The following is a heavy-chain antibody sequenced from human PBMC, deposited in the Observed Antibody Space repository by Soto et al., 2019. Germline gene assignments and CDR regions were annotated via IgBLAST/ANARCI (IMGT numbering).Heavy chain of an antibody. V-gene: IGHV4-31*03. CDR3: ARGDRDGYNRY. CDR2: IYYSGST. J-gene: IGHJ4*02. D-gene: IGHD5-12*01. CDR1: GGSISSGGYY. Sequence: SETLSLTCTVSGGSISSGGYYWSWIRQHPGKGLEWIGYIYYSGSTYYNPSLKSRVTISVDTSKNQFSLKLSSVTAADTAVYYCARGDRDGYNRYWGQGTLVTVSS.